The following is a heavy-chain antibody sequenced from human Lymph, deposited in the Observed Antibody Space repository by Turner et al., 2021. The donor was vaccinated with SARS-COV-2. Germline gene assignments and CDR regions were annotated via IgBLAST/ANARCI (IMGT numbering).Heavy chain of an antibody. D-gene: IGHD6-25*01. V-gene: IGHV3-30-3*01. J-gene: IGHJ4*02. CDR3: ARYVGAALDY. CDR2: ISYDGSNK. CDR1: GFTFSSYA. Sequence: QVQLVESGGGVVQPGRSLRLSCAASGFTFSSYAMHWVRQAPGKGLEWVALISYDGSNKYYADSVKGRFTISRDNSKNTLYLQMNSLRAEDTAVYYCARYVGAALDYWGQGTLVTVSS.